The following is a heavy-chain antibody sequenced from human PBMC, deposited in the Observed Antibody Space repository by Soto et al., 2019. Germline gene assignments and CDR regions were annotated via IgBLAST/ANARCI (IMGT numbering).Heavy chain of an antibody. J-gene: IGHJ4*02. V-gene: IGHV4-4*02. CDR1: SGSISSSNW. CDR3: ARAAYYGSGSQLDY. D-gene: IGHD3-10*01. Sequence: QVQLQESGPGLVKPSGTLSLTCAVSSGSISSSNWWSWVRQPPGKGLEWIGEIYHSGSTNYIPSLKRRVTISVDKSKNQFSLKLGSVTAADTAVYYCARAAYYGSGSQLDYWGQGTLVTVSS. CDR2: IYHSGST.